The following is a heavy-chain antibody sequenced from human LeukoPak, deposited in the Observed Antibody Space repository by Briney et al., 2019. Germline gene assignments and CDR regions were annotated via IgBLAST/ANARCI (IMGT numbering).Heavy chain of an antibody. CDR2: IYYSGST. CDR3: ARLRYSSSWALHYFDY. Sequence: PSETLSLTCTVSGGSISSYYWSWIRQPPGKGLEWIGYIYYSGSTNYNPSLKSRVTISVDTSKNQFSLKLSSVTAADTAVYYCARLRYSSSWALHYFDYWGQGTLVTVSS. J-gene: IGHJ4*02. CDR1: GGSISSYY. D-gene: IGHD6-13*01. V-gene: IGHV4-59*08.